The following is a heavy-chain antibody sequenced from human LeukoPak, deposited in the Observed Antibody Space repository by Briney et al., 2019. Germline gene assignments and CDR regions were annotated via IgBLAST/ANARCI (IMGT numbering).Heavy chain of an antibody. D-gene: IGHD3-22*01. CDR1: GFTFSSYG. CDR3: AKDTNYYDSSGPLDY. Sequence: PGGSLRLSCAASGFTFSSYGMHWVRQAPGKGLEWVAFIRYDGSNKYYADSVRGRFTISRDNSKNTLYLQMNSLRAEDTAVYYCAKDTNYYDSSGPLDYWGQGTLVTVSS. V-gene: IGHV3-30*02. J-gene: IGHJ4*02. CDR2: IRYDGSNK.